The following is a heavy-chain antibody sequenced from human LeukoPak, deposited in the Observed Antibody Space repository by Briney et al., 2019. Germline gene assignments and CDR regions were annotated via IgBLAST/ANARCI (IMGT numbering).Heavy chain of an antibody. D-gene: IGHD3-10*01. V-gene: IGHV1-2*02. CDR2: IHPNSGGT. CDR3: ARDYYGSGTYYKDY. J-gene: IGHJ4*02. Sequence: VASVKVSFKASGCTFTAYYLHWVRQAPGQGLAWMGWIHPNSGGTNYAQNFQGRASMTTDTSISTVYMELSRLRSDDTAVYYCARDYYGSGTYYKDYWGQGTLVTGSS. CDR1: GCTFTAYY.